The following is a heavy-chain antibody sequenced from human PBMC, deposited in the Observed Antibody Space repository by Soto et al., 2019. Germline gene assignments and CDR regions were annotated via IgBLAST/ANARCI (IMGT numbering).Heavy chain of an antibody. J-gene: IGHJ6*02. CDR3: ARDQGTYGGNHYYYYGMDV. Sequence: QVQLQESGPGLVKPSETLSLTCTVSGGSISSYYWSWIRQPPGKGLEWIGYIYYSGSTNYNPSLKSRVPISVDTSKNQFSLKLSSVTAADTAVYYCARDQGTYGGNHYYYYGMDVWGQGTTVTVSS. D-gene: IGHD4-17*01. CDR2: IYYSGST. CDR1: GGSISSYY. V-gene: IGHV4-59*01.